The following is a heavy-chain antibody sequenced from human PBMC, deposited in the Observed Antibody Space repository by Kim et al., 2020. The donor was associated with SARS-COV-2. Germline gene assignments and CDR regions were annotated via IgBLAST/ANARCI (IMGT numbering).Heavy chain of an antibody. CDR2: IYYSGST. CDR3: ARDRGVYYDSSGFEDAAFDI. D-gene: IGHD3-22*01. V-gene: IGHV4-59*13. Sequence: SETLSLTCTVSGGSISSYYWSWIRQPPGKGLEWIGYIYYSGSTNYNPSLKSRVTISVDTSKNQFSLKLSSVTAADTAVYYCARDRGVYYDSSGFEDAAFDIWGQGTMVTVSS. J-gene: IGHJ3*02. CDR1: GGSISSYY.